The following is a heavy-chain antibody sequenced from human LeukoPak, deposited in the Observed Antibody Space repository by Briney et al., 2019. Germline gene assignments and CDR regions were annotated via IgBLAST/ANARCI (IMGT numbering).Heavy chain of an antibody. Sequence: ASVKVSCKASGYTFTGYYMHWVRQAPGQGLEWMGWINPNSGGTNYALKFQGRVTMTRDTSISTAFMELSRLTSDDTAVYYWARSRQTYYYDSSGYYYFDYRGQRTLVTVSS. D-gene: IGHD3-22*01. CDR3: ARSRQTYYYDSSGYYYFDY. V-gene: IGHV1-2*02. J-gene: IGHJ4*02. CDR2: INPNSGGT. CDR1: GYTFTGYY.